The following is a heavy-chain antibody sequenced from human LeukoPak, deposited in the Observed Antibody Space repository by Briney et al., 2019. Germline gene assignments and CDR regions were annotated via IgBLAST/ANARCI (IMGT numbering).Heavy chain of an antibody. V-gene: IGHV3-23*01. Sequence: GGSLRLSCAASGFTFSSYAMSWVRQAPGKGLDWVSAISGSGGSTYYADSVKGRFTISRDNSKNTLYLQMNNLRAEDTAVYYCAKEATLGYSYGPYGYWGQGTLVTVYS. J-gene: IGHJ4*02. CDR3: AKEATLGYSYGPYGY. CDR1: GFTFSSYA. CDR2: ISGSGGST. D-gene: IGHD5-18*01.